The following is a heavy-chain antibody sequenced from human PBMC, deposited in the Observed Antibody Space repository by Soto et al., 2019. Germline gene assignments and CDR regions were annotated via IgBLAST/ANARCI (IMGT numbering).Heavy chain of an antibody. D-gene: IGHD6-13*01. V-gene: IGHV4-61*08. Sequence: SETLSLTCTVSGGSISSGGYYWSWIRQHPGKGLEWIGYIYYSGSTYYNPSLKSRVTISVDTSKNQFSLKLSSVTAADTAVYYCGVGAAAGIDYWGQGTLVTVSS. J-gene: IGHJ4*02. CDR2: IYYSGST. CDR1: GGSISSGGYY. CDR3: GVGAAAGIDY.